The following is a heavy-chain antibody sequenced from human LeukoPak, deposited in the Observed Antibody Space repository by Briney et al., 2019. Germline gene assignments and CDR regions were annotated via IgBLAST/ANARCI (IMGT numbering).Heavy chain of an antibody. D-gene: IGHD3-9*01. CDR3: ARERPSYYDILTGYYPRSLPYYFDY. V-gene: IGHV4-34*01. CDR1: GGSFRGYY. CDR2: INHSGST. Sequence: ASETLSLTCAVYGGSFRGYYWSWIRQPPGKGLEWIGEINHSGSTNYNPSLKSRVTISVDTSKNQFSLKLSSVTAADTAVYYCARERPSYYDILTGYYPRSLPYYFDYWGQGTLVTVSS. J-gene: IGHJ4*02.